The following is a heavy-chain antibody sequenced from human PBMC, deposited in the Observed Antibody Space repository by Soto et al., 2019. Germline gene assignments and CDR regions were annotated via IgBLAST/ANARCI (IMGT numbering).Heavy chain of an antibody. CDR1: VYSFTNYW. CDR3: ARQGYCSSTACYTVDY. CDR2: IYPGYSNT. Sequence: GESLKISFKGSVYSFTNYWIGWVRQMPGKGLEWMGIIYPGYSNTRYSPSFQGQVTISADKSISTAYLQWSSLKASDTAMYYCARQGYCSSTACYTVDYWGQGTLVTVSS. D-gene: IGHD2-2*02. J-gene: IGHJ4*02. V-gene: IGHV5-51*01.